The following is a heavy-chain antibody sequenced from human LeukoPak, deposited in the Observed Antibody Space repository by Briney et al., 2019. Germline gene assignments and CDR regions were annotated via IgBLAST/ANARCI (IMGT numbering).Heavy chain of an antibody. CDR2: ISGSGGGT. Sequence: PGGSLGLSCAAAGFTFSDYGMNWVRQAPGKGLEWVSAISGSGGGTYYADSVKGRFTISRDNSKNTLYLQMNSLRAEDTALYYCAKDTWQFAPDYYYYMDVWGKGTTVTVSS. D-gene: IGHD2-21*01. V-gene: IGHV3-23*01. CDR1: GFTFSDYG. J-gene: IGHJ6*03. CDR3: AKDTWQFAPDYYYYMDV.